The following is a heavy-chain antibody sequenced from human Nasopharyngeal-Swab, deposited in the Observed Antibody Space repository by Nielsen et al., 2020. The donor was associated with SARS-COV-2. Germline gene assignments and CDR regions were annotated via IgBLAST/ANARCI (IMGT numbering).Heavy chain of an antibody. V-gene: IGHV3-23*01. J-gene: IGHJ4*02. CDR1: GFTFSGYA. CDR2: ISGSGGST. CDR3: ASWASGRSDF. D-gene: IGHD2-15*01. Sequence: GESLKISCAASGFTFSGYAMSWVRQAPGKGLEWVSAISGSGGSTYYADSVKGRFTISRDNSKNTLYLQMNSLRAEDTAVYYCASWASGRSDFWGQGTLVTVSS.